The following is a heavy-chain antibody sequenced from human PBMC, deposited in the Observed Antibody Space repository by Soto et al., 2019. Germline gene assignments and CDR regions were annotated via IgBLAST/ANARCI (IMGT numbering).Heavy chain of an antibody. J-gene: IGHJ4*02. D-gene: IGHD1-26*01. Sequence: ASVKVSCKASGGTFSSYAISWVRQAPGQGLEWMGGIIPIFGTANYAQKFQGRVTITADESTSTAYMELSSLRSEDTAVYYCARDLAKGGGSAGFDYWGQGTLVTVSS. V-gene: IGHV1-69*13. CDR3: ARDLAKGGGSAGFDY. CDR1: GGTFSSYA. CDR2: IIPIFGTA.